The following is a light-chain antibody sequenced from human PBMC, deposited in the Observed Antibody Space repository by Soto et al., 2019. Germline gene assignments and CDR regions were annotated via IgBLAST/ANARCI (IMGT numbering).Light chain of an antibody. J-gene: IGLJ1*01. CDR2: EVT. V-gene: IGLV2-8*01. CDR3: GSYAGSNNSYV. Sequence: QSVLTQPPSASGSPVQSVTASCTGTSSDVGGYTYVSWYQPHPGKGPKLMIYEVTKRPSVVPDRFSGSKSGNTASLTVSGLHADDAADYYGGSYAGSNNSYVFGTGTKVTVL. CDR1: SSDVGGYTY.